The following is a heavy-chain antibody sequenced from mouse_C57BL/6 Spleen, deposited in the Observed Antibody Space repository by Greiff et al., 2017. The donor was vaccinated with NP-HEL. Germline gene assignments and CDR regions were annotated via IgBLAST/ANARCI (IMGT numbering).Heavy chain of an antibody. D-gene: IGHD2-2*01. Sequence: QVQLKQSGAELARPGASVKLSCKASGYTFTSYGISWVKQRTGQGLEWIGEIYPRSGNTYYNEKFKGKATLTADKYSSTAYMELRSLTSEDSAVYFCARRGGYDDYAMDYWGQGTSVTVSS. J-gene: IGHJ4*01. V-gene: IGHV1-81*01. CDR1: GYTFTSYG. CDR2: IYPRSGNT. CDR3: ARRGGYDDYAMDY.